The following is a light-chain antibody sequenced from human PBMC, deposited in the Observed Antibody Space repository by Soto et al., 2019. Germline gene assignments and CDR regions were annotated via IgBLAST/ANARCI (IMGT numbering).Light chain of an antibody. Sequence: QSALTQPASVSGSPGQSITISCTGTSSDVGSYNYVSWYQQHPGKAPKLMIYEVRNRPSGVSDRFSGSKSGKTASLTIFGLQAEDEADYYCSSYTNINTRACVFGTGTKLTVL. J-gene: IGLJ1*01. V-gene: IGLV2-14*01. CDR1: SSDVGSYNY. CDR2: EVR. CDR3: SSYTNINTRACV.